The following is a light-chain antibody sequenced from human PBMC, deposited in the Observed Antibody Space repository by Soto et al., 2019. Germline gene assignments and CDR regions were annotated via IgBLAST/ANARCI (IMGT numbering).Light chain of an antibody. Sequence: DIQITQSQPSVSASVGDRVTITCRASQDVGKWLAWYQQKPGKAPTLLIHGASSLQSGVPPRYSGSGYGTDFTLTISSLQPEDFATYYCQQANSFPITFGQGTRLENK. J-gene: IGKJ5*01. CDR1: QDVGKW. CDR3: QQANSFPIT. V-gene: IGKV1-12*01. CDR2: GAS.